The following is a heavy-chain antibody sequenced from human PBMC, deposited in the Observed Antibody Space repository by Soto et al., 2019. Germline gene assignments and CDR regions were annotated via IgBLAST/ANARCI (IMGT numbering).Heavy chain of an antibody. J-gene: IGHJ6*02. CDR3: NVIPDAIDYYYGMDV. CDR1: GFTFSNAW. Sequence: LRLSCAASGFTFSNAWMSWVRQAPGKGLEWVGRIKSKTDGGTTDYAAPVKGRFTISRDDSKNTLYLQMNSLKTEDTAVYYCNVIPDAIDYYYGMDVWGQGTTVTVSS. CDR2: IKSKTDGGTT. D-gene: IGHD2-2*02. V-gene: IGHV3-15*01.